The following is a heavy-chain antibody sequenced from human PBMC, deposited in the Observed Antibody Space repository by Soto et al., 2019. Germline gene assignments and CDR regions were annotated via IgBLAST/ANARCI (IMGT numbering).Heavy chain of an antibody. D-gene: IGHD6-6*01. J-gene: IGHJ6*02. CDR3: ARDGVAARLVGWDYYYYGMDV. V-gene: IGHV3-7*01. Sequence: GGSLILSCAASGFTFSSYWMSWVRQAPGKGLEWVANIKQDGSEKYYVDSVKGRFTISRDNAKNSLYLQMNSLRAEDTAVYYCARDGVAARLVGWDYYYYGMDVWGQRTTVRVSS. CDR2: IKQDGSEK. CDR1: GFTFSSYW.